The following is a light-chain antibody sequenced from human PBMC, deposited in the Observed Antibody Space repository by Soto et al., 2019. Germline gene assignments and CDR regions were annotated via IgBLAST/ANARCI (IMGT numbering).Light chain of an antibody. Sequence: DIQMTQSPSALSASVGDRVTITCRASQSIGSWLAWYQQKPGKAPKLLIYKASSLEGGAPSRFSGSGSGTDFTLTISSLQPDDFATYYCQQYNSYSPDTFGQGTKLEIK. J-gene: IGKJ2*01. V-gene: IGKV1-5*03. CDR3: QQYNSYSPDT. CDR2: KAS. CDR1: QSIGSW.